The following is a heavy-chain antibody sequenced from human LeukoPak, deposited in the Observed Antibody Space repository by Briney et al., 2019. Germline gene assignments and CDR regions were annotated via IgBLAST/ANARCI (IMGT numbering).Heavy chain of an antibody. J-gene: IGHJ4*02. D-gene: IGHD3-10*01. CDR3: ASTTSGYGSGSYRIDY. V-gene: IGHV1-2*02. Sequence: GASVKVSCKASGYTFTGYYMHWVRQAPGQGLEWMGWINPNSGGTNYAQKFQGRVTMTRDTSISTAYMELSRLRSDGTAVYYCASTTSGYGSGSYRIDYWGQGTLVTVSS. CDR2: INPNSGGT. CDR1: GYTFTGYY.